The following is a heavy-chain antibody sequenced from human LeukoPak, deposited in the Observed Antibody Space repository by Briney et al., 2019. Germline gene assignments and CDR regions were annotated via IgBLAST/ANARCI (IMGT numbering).Heavy chain of an antibody. CDR2: ISWNSGSI. V-gene: IGHV3-9*01. D-gene: IGHD6-13*01. CDR3: ARVVSRAFDI. Sequence: PGRSLRLSCAASGFTFDDYAMHWVRQAPGKGLEWVSGISWNSGSIGYADSVKGRFTISRDNAKNSLYLQMNSLRAEDTAVYYCARVVSRAFDIWGQGTMVTVSS. J-gene: IGHJ3*02. CDR1: GFTFDDYA.